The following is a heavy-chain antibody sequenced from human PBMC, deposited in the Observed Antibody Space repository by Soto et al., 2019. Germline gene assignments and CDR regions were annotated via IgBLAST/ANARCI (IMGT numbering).Heavy chain of an antibody. CDR2: IYWDDDK. CDR3: AQRLPQYGLGRERGNWCET. Sequence: QITLKESGPTLVRPTQTLTLTCTFSGFSLSTTGVGVGWIRQPPGKALEWLALIYWDDDKRYSPSLKSRLTITKDTSKNDVILTMTNMDPVDTARYYCAQRLPQYGLGRERGNWCETWCQGTLVTVSS. D-gene: IGHD3-10*01. J-gene: IGHJ5*02. CDR1: GFSLSTTGVG. V-gene: IGHV2-5*02.